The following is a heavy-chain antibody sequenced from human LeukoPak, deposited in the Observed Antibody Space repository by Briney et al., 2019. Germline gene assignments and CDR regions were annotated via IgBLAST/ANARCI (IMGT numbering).Heavy chain of an antibody. D-gene: IGHD6-13*01. J-gene: IGHJ4*02. CDR3: AKDSSSWYFYFDY. CDR1: GFTFSSYA. CDR2: ISGSGGST. V-gene: IGHV3-23*01. Sequence: GGSLRLSCAASGFTFSSYALSWVRQAPGKGLEWVSAISGSGGSTYYADSVKGRFTISRDNSKNTLYLQMNSLRAEDTAVYYCAKDSSSWYFYFDYWGQGTLVTVSS.